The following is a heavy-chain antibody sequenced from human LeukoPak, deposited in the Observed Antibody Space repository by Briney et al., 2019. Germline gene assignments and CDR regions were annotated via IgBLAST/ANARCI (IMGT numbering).Heavy chain of an antibody. CDR1: GGSFSGYY. CDR2: INHSGST. V-gene: IGHV4-34*01. D-gene: IGHD3-16*02. J-gene: IGHJ5*02. CDR3: ARVYDDYVWGSYRTLYNWFDP. Sequence: PSETLSLTCAVYGGSFSGYYWSWIRPPPGKGLEWIGEINHSGSTNYNPSLKSRVTISVDTSKNQFSLKLSSVTAADTAVYYCARVYDDYVWGSYRTLYNWFDPWGQGTLVTVSS.